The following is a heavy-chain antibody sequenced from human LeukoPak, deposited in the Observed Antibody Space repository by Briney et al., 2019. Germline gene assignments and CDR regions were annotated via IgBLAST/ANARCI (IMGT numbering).Heavy chain of an antibody. CDR2: ISGDGGST. V-gene: IGHV3-43*02. CDR3: AKGGYYCSSTSCYRNYFDY. D-gene: IGHD2-2*01. Sequence: GGSLRLSCAASGFTFDDYAMHWGRQAPGKGLEWVSLISGDGGSTYYADSVKGRFTISRDNSKNSLYLQMNSLRTEDTALYYCAKGGYYCSSTSCYRNYFDYWGQGTLVTVSS. CDR1: GFTFDDYA. J-gene: IGHJ4*02.